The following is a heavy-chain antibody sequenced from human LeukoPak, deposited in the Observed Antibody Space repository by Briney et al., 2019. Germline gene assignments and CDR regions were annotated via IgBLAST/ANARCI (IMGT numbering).Heavy chain of an antibody. CDR1: GFTVSSNY. V-gene: IGHV3-53*04. Sequence: PGRSLRLSCAASGFTVSSNYMSWVRQAPGKGLEWVSVIYSGGSTYYADSVKGRFTISRHNSKNTLYLQMNSLRAEDTAVYYCATTYGSGSYYRDYWGQGTLVTVSS. CDR2: IYSGGST. J-gene: IGHJ4*02. CDR3: ATTYGSGSYYRDY. D-gene: IGHD3-10*01.